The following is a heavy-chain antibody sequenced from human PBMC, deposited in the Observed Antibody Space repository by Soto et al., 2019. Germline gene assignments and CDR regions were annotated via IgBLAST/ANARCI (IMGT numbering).Heavy chain of an antibody. J-gene: IGHJ4*02. CDR2: INAGNGNT. CDR3: ARDRAARPSAY. CDR1: GYTFTSYA. D-gene: IGHD6-6*01. V-gene: IGHV1-3*01. Sequence: QVQLVQSGAEVKKPGASVKVSCKASGYTFTSYAMHWVRQAPGQRLEWMGWINAGNGNTKYSQKFQGRVTITRDTSASTAYMEMSSLRSEDTAVYYCARDRAARPSAYWGQGTLVTVSS.